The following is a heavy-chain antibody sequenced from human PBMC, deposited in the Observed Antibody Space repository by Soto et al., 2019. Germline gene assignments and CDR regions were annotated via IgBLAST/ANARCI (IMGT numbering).Heavy chain of an antibody. Sequence: QITLKESGPTLVKPTQTLTLTCTFSGFSLTTGGVGVGWFRHPPGKALEWLADLYWHTENNQSPPLRGRLIIAKDTSRDQVLLTVTNVDPTDTATYYCARRSTGHGMAVWGQGTTVPVSS. CDR3: ARRSTGHGMAV. V-gene: IGHV2-5*01. CDR1: GFSLTTGGVG. D-gene: IGHD3-10*01. J-gene: IGHJ6*02. CDR2: LYWHTEN.